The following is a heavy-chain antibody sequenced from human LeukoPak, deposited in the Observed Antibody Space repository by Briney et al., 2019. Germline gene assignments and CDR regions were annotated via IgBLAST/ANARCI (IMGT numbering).Heavy chain of an antibody. V-gene: IGHV4-4*02. CDR2: IYHSGST. J-gene: IGHJ4*02. CDR1: GGSISSSNW. CDR3: AREDEYYFDY. Sequence: SETLSLTCAVSGGSISSSNWWSWVRQPPGKGLEWIGEIYHSGSTYYNPSLKSRVTISVDTSKNQFSLKLSSVTAADTAVYYCAREDEYYFDYWGQGTLVTVSS.